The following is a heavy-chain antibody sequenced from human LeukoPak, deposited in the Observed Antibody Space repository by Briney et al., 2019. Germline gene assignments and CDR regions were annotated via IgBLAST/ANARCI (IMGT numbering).Heavy chain of an antibody. Sequence: GASVKVSCKASGYNFNTYGISWVRQAPGQGLEWMGWISSSTGNTKYAQKLQGRVTMTRDTSASTVYMELSSLRSEDTAVYYCARGGYSESFYNPRSYGMDVWGQGTTVIVSS. J-gene: IGHJ6*02. V-gene: IGHV1-18*01. D-gene: IGHD3-10*01. CDR3: ARGGYSESFYNPRSYGMDV. CDR1: GYNFNTYG. CDR2: ISSSTGNT.